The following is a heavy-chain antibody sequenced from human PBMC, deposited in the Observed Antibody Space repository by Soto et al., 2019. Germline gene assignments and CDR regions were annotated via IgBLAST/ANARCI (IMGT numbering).Heavy chain of an antibody. CDR3: AKDGGSVCSGGTCYFQAPEY. Sequence: GGSLRLSCAASGFTFSSYAMSWVRQAPGKGLEWVSGIDGSGRNTYYADSVKGRFTISRDNSKNTLSVQMDSLRVEDTALYYCAKDGGSVCSGGTCYFQAPEYWGQGTLVTVSS. CDR2: IDGSGRNT. J-gene: IGHJ4*02. V-gene: IGHV3-23*01. D-gene: IGHD2-8*02. CDR1: GFTFSSYA.